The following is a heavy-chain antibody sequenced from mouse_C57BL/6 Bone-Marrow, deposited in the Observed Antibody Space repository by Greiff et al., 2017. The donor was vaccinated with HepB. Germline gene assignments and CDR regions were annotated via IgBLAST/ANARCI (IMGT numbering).Heavy chain of an antibody. Sequence: VKLMESGAELARPGASVKLSCKASGYTFTSYGISWVKQRTGQGLEWIGEIYPRSGNTYYNEKFKGKATLTADKSSSTAYMELRSLTSEDSAVYFCARWDYYGSPYAMDYWGQGTSVTVSS. V-gene: IGHV1-81*01. CDR2: IYPRSGNT. J-gene: IGHJ4*01. D-gene: IGHD1-1*01. CDR3: ARWDYYGSPYAMDY. CDR1: GYTFTSYG.